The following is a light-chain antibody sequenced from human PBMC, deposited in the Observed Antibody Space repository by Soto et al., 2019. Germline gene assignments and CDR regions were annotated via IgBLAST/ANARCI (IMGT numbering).Light chain of an antibody. Sequence: QSALTQPASVSGSPGQSITISCTGTSSDVGSYNLVSWYQQHPGKAPKLMIYEGSKRPSGVSNRFSGSKSGNTASLTISGLQAEDEADYYCCSYAGSITVEVFGGGTKVTVL. CDR2: EGS. CDR3: CSYAGSITVEV. J-gene: IGLJ2*01. CDR1: SSDVGSYNL. V-gene: IGLV2-23*03.